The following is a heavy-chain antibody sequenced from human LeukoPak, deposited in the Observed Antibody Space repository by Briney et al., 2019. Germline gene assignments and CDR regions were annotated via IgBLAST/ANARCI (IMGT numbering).Heavy chain of an antibody. V-gene: IGHV1-18*04. Sequence: ASVKLSCKASGYTFTSYGINWVRQAPGQELEWMAWISVYTNYTNYAQKFQDRVTMTTDTSTSTAYMELRSLRSDDTAVYYCARDPTPTMYGDNNWLDPWGQGTLVIVSS. CDR2: ISVYTNYT. CDR3: ARDPTPTMYGDNNWLDP. J-gene: IGHJ5*02. D-gene: IGHD2-21*02. CDR1: GYTFTSYG.